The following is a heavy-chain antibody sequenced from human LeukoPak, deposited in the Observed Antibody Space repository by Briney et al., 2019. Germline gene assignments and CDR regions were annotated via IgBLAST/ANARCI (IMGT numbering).Heavy chain of an antibody. D-gene: IGHD3-9*01. V-gene: IGHV3-23*01. J-gene: IGHJ4*02. CDR2: IGGRDGGT. CDR3: AKWGDYDILTGYYDSDY. CDR1: GFTFSNYA. Sequence: GASLRLSCAASGFTFSNYAMSWVRQAPGKGLEWVSAIGGRDGGTYCADSVKGRFTVSRDDPKNTLYLQMNTLRAEDTAVYYCAKWGDYDILTGYYDSDYWGQGTLVTVSS.